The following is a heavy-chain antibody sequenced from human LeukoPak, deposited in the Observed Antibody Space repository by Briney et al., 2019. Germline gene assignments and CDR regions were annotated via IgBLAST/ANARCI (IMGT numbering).Heavy chain of an antibody. CDR1: GGSISSYY. V-gene: IGHV4-59*08. J-gene: IGHJ4*02. Sequence: SETLSLTCTVSGGSISSYYWSWIRQPPGKGLEWIGYIYYSGSTNYNPSLKSRVTISVDTSKNQFSLKLSSVTAADTAVYYCARQDSSGYLSEYWSQGTLVTVSS. D-gene: IGHD3-22*01. CDR3: ARQDSSGYLSEY. CDR2: IYYSGST.